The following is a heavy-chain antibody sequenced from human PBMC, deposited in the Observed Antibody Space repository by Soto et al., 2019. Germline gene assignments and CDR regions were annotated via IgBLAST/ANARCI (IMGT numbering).Heavy chain of an antibody. V-gene: IGHV4-34*01. CDR1: GGSFSGYY. CDR2: INHSGST. J-gene: IGHJ6*03. CDR3: ARGYGDWRNYYYYMDV. D-gene: IGHD4-17*01. Sequence: SETLSLTCAVYGGSFSGYYWSWIRQPPGKGLEWIGEINHSGSTNYNPSLKSRVTISVDTSKNQFSLKLSSVTAADTAVYYCARGYGDWRNYYYYMDVWGKGTTVTVSS.